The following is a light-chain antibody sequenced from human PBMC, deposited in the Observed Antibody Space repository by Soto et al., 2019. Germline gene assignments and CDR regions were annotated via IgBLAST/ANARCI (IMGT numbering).Light chain of an antibody. CDR1: QYINTR. J-gene: IGKJ1*01. CDR3: HQRQSWPRT. Sequence: EIVLRQSPATRSSLPAYRVTLSCRASQYINTRLAWYQHRPGQAPRLLIYQTSIRAAGIPARFSASGSGTDFTLTISDVQPEDFALYYCHQRQSWPRTFGQGTKVDIK. V-gene: IGKV3-11*01. CDR2: QTS.